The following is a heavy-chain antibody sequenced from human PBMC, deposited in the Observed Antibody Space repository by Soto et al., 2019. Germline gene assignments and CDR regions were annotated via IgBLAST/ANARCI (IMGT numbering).Heavy chain of an antibody. D-gene: IGHD4-17*01. V-gene: IGHV4-59*01. CDR2: IYYSGST. CDR3: ARLPWADYGGIFDP. Sequence: QVQLQESGPGLVKPSETLSLTCTVSGGSIISYYWSWIRQPPGKGLEWIGYIYYSGSTNYNPSLKSRVTISVDTSKNQFSLKLTSVTAADTAVYYYARLPWADYGGIFDPWGQGTLVTVSS. J-gene: IGHJ5*02. CDR1: GGSIISYY.